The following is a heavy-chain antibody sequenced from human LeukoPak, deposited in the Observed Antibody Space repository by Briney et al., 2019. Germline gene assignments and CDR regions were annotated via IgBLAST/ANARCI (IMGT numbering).Heavy chain of an antibody. J-gene: IGHJ4*02. CDR1: GFTFSSYG. V-gene: IGHV3-48*03. Sequence: GGTLRLSCAASGFTFSSYGMNWVRQAPGKGLGWVSYISSSGSAIYYADSVKGRFTNSRDNAKNSLYLQMNSLRAEDTAVYYCARLLTGVPDYWCQGTLVTVSS. CDR3: ARLLTGVPDY. D-gene: IGHD1-14*01. CDR2: ISSSGSAI.